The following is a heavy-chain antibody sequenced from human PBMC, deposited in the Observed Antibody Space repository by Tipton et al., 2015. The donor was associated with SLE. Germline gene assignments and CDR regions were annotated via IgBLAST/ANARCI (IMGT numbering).Heavy chain of an antibody. CDR2: SYYNGNT. CDR1: GGSIISYY. D-gene: IGHD3-10*01. Sequence: TLSLTCTVSGGSIISYYWTWIRQPPGKGLEWIGFSYYNGNTKSNPSLKSRVTISLDTSKTYFSLKLSSVTAADTAVYYCAGGDYHGSVSYIGYWGQGTLVTVSS. CDR3: AGGDYHGSVSYIGY. J-gene: IGHJ4*02. V-gene: IGHV4-59*12.